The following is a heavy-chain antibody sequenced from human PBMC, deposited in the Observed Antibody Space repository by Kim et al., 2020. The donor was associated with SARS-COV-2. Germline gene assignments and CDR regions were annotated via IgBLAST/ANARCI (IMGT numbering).Heavy chain of an antibody. V-gene: IGHV4-30-2*04. CDR3: ASFPFVVRWASSDY. Sequence: PSLKSRVPISVDTSKTQFSLKLSSVTAADTAVYYCASFPFVVRWASSDYWGQGTLVTVSS. D-gene: IGHD2-15*01. J-gene: IGHJ4*02.